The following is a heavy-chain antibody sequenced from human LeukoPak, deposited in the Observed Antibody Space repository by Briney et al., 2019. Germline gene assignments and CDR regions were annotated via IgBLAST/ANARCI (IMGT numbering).Heavy chain of an antibody. V-gene: IGHV3-23*01. J-gene: IGHJ4*02. D-gene: IGHD4-17*01. Sequence: PGGSLILSCTGSGFTFGSYAMTWVRQAPGKGLEWVQSMNGGVFKTYYADSVKGRFTISRDNSKSTLYLQMNSLSAEDTAIYYCAKAAGDYHLANFESWGPGTLVTVSS. CDR3: AKAAGDYHLANFES. CDR2: MNGGVFKT. CDR1: GFTFGSYA.